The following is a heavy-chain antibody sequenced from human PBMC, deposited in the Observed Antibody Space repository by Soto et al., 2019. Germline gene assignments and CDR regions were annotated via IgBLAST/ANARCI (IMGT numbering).Heavy chain of an antibody. V-gene: IGHV3-21*01. D-gene: IGHD2-15*01. CDR2: ISSLSTYT. CDR3: ARDPPLSSIVVVGVDDF. Sequence: GSLRLSCAASGFSFSSYNMNWVRQAPGKGLEWVSSISSLSTYTNYADSVKGRFTISRDNDKSSLYLQMDSLRVEDTAVYYCARDPPLSSIVVVGVDDFWGQGTLVTVSS. J-gene: IGHJ4*02. CDR1: GFSFSSYN.